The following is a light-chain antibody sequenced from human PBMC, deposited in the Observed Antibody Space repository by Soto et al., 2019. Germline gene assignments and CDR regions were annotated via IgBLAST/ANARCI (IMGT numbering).Light chain of an antibody. CDR3: FSFTTDWTHV. CDR2: EVS. CDR1: RIDIGAYNY. J-gene: IGLJ1*01. V-gene: IGLV2-14*01. Sequence: PARTQPAPVSGSPGQSITISSIGTRIDIGAYNYVSWFQQYPGKAPKLIISEVSNRPSGVSNRFSGSKSGTAASLTISGLQTEDEADYFCFSFTTDWTHVFGTGTKVTVL.